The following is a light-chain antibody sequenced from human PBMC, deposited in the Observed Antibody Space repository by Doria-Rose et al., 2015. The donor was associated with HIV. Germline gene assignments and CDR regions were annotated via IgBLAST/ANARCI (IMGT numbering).Light chain of an antibody. V-gene: IGKV3-20*01. Sequence: TQFPGTLSLSPGDRATRSCRASQSFSSTYLAWYQQKPGQAPSLLIYDGSTRATGIPDRFSASGSGTDFTLTINRLEPEDFALYYCHQYGTSWTFGQGTKVEI. CDR3: HQYGTSWT. CDR1: QSFSSTY. CDR2: DGS. J-gene: IGKJ1*01.